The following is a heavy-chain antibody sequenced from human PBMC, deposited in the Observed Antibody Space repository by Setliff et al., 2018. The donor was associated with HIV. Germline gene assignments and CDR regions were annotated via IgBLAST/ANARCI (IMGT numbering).Heavy chain of an antibody. Sequence: GGSLRLSCAASGFTFGGYSMSWVRQAPGKGLEWVSSISSRSITIYYADSVKGRFTISRDNAKNSLYLQMNTLRAEDTAVYYCARDILGATADAFDIWGQGTRVTVS. CDR3: ARDILGATADAFDI. CDR1: GFTFGGYS. J-gene: IGHJ3*02. V-gene: IGHV3-21*01. D-gene: IGHD1-26*01. CDR2: ISSRSITI.